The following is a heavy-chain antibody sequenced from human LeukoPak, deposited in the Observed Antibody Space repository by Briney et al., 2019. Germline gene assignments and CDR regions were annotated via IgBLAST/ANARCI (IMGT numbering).Heavy chain of an antibody. V-gene: IGHV1-69*13. D-gene: IGHD3-22*01. CDR3: ARDQYYYDSSGYYYEGYFDY. CDR2: IIPIFGTA. Sequence: ASVKVSCKASGGTFSSYAISWVRQAPGQGLEWMGGIIPIFGTANYAQKFQGRVTITADESTSTAYMELSSLRSEDTAVYYCARDQYYYDSSGYYYEGYFDYWGQGTLVTVSS. J-gene: IGHJ4*02. CDR1: GGTFSSYA.